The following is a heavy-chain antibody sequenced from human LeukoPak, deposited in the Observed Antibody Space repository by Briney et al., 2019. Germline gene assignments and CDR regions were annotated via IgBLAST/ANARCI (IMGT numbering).Heavy chain of an antibody. CDR2: ISGSGGST. Sequence: PGGSLRLSCAASGFTFDDYGMSWVRQAPGKGLEWVSAISGSGGSTYYADSVKGRFTISRDNSKNTLYLQMNSLRAEDTAVYYCAKGSEVPAATFDYWGQGTLVTVSS. J-gene: IGHJ4*02. CDR3: AKGSEVPAATFDY. CDR1: GFTFDDYG. D-gene: IGHD2-2*01. V-gene: IGHV3-23*01.